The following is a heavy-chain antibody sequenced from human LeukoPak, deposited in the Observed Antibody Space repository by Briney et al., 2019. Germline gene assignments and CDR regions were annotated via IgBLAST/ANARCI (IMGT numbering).Heavy chain of an antibody. CDR1: GFTFDDYA. D-gene: IGHD6-13*01. J-gene: IGHJ4*02. CDR2: ISWNSGII. Sequence: GGSLRLSYAASGFTFDDYAMHWVRQAPGKGLEWVSGISWNSGIIGYADSVKGRFTISRDNAKNSLYLQMNSLRAEDTALYYCAKSSYGYSSSWSLSFDYWGQGTLVTVSS. V-gene: IGHV3-9*01. CDR3: AKSSYGYSSSWSLSFDY.